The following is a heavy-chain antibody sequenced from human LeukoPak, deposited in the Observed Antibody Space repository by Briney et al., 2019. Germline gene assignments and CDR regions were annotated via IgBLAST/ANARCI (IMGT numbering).Heavy chain of an antibody. D-gene: IGHD3-3*01. CDR2: IYYSGST. CDR1: GGSISSYY. J-gene: IGHJ5*02. CDR3: AKTYYDFWSGYYSGGWFDP. V-gene: IGHV4-59*01. Sequence: SETLSLTCTVSGGSISSYYWSWIRQPPGKGLEWIGYIYYSGSTNYNPSLKSRVTISVDTSKNQFSLKLSSVTAADTAVYYCAKTYYDFWSGYYSGGWFDPWGQGTLVTVSS.